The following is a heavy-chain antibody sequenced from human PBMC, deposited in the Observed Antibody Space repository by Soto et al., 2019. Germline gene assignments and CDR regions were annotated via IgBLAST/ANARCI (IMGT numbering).Heavy chain of an antibody. CDR3: ARDLITLGGVIARRY. V-gene: IGHV3-48*02. CDR2: ISSSSSTI. Sequence: GGSLRLSXAASGFTFSSYSMNWVRQAPGKELEWVSYISSSSSTIYYADSVKGRFTISRDNAKNSLYLQMNSLRDEDTAVYYCARDLITLGGVIARRYWGQGTLVTVSS. J-gene: IGHJ4*02. CDR1: GFTFSSYS. D-gene: IGHD3-16*02.